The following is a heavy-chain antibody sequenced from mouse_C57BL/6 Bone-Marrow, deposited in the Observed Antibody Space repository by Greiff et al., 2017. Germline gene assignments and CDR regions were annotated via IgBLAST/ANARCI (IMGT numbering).Heavy chain of an antibody. Sequence: QVQLKQPGAELVKPGASVKLSCKASGYTFTSYWMHWVKQRPGQGLEWIGMIHPNSGSTNYNEKFKSKATLTVDKSSSTAYMQLSSLTSEDSAVYYCARSYRLYDYPDDGGEGTTLTVSA. V-gene: IGHV1-64*01. CDR1: GYTFTSYW. CDR2: IHPNSGST. D-gene: IGHD2-4*01. J-gene: IGHJ2*01. CDR3: ARSYRLYDYPDD.